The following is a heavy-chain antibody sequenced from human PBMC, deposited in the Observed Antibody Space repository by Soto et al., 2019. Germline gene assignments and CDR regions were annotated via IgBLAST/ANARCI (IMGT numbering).Heavy chain of an antibody. J-gene: IGHJ6*02. CDR1: GGSINSGDYY. D-gene: IGHD3-10*01. Sequence: SETLSLTCTVSGGSINSGDYYWTRVRQPPGKGLEWIGNIFHSGSTYYTPSLQSRVTISLDTSKNHFSLKLSPVTPADTAVYYCARDRYYGSGTYYNFYSGMDVWGQGTTVTVSS. CDR3: ARDRYYGSGTYYNFYSGMDV. CDR2: IFHSGST. V-gene: IGHV4-30-4*01.